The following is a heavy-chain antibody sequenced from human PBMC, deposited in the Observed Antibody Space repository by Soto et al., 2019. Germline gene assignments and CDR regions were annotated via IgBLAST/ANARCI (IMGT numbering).Heavy chain of an antibody. D-gene: IGHD2-15*01. CDR3: VRTSLVVAVATREDF. Sequence: EVQLVESGGGLVQPGESLRLSGAASGFTFSNYWMHWVRQAPGKGLVWVSRIDSDGSRITYADFVKGRFTISRDNAKTTVYLHMNSLTAEDTAVYYCVRTSLVVAVATREDFWGQGTLVTVSS. V-gene: IGHV3-74*01. CDR1: GFTFSNYW. J-gene: IGHJ4*02. CDR2: IDSDGSRI.